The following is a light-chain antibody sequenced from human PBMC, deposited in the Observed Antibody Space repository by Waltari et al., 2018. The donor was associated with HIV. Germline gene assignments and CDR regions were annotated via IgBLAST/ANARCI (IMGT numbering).Light chain of an antibody. V-gene: IGKV3-20*01. CDR2: GAS. CDR1: QSVDSRY. CDR3: QQYGSSPPA. Sequence: EIVLTQSPGTLSLSPGEIATLSCRASQSVDSRYFAGYQQKPGQAPRLLIYGASSRATGIPDRFSGGGSGTVFTVTISRLEPEAFAVYYCQQYGSSPPAFGPGTKVEIK. J-gene: IGKJ1*01.